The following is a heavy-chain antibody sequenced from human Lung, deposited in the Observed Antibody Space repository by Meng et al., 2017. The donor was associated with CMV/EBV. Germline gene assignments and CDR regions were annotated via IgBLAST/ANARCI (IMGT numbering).Heavy chain of an antibody. D-gene: IGHD2-21*02. J-gene: IGHJ4*02. CDR3: ARVVTALWGYYFDY. CDR2: IYHSGST. Sequence: QVLRQEFGPGLVKPSVTLSLNCAVSGGSISSSNWWSWVRQPPGKGLEWIGEIYHSGSTNYNPSLKSRVTISVDKSKNQFSLKLSSVTAADTAVYYCARVVTALWGYYFDYWGQGTLVTVSS. CDR1: GGSISSSNW. V-gene: IGHV4-4*02.